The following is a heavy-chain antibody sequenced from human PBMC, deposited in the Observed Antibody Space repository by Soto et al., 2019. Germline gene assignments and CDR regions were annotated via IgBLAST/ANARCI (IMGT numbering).Heavy chain of an antibody. CDR3: PRVETGSANYVPDPSLDY. CDR1: GFTFSSHA. CDR2: ISYDGNNK. V-gene: IGHV3-30-3*01. D-gene: IGHD1-1*01. J-gene: IGHJ4*02. Sequence: QVQLVESGGGVVQPGRSLRLSCAASGFTFSSHAMHWVRQAPGKGLEWVAVISYDGNNKYYADSVKGRFTISRDNSKNTLYLQMNSLRAEDPAVYYCPRVETGSANYVPDPSLDYWGQGTLVTVSS.